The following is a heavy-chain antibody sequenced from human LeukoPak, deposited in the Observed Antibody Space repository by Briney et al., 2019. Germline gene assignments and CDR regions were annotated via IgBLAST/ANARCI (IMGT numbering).Heavy chain of an antibody. CDR3: ARVDSGAWYPDY. Sequence: EASVKVSCKASGYTFIISWVRQAPGQGLEWMGWISAYSGNTKYAQKYQGRVTMTTDTSTSTAYMELRSLRSDDTAVYYCARVDSGAWYPDYWGQGTLVTVSS. CDR2: ISAYSGNT. J-gene: IGHJ4*02. D-gene: IGHD6-19*01. V-gene: IGHV1-18*01. CDR1: GYTFI.